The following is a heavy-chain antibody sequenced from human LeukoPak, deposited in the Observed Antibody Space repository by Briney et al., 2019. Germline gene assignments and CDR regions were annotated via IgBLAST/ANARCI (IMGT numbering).Heavy chain of an antibody. D-gene: IGHD3-3*01. V-gene: IGHV1-18*04. CDR3: ARDYEGSSFDI. CDR2: ISAYNGNT. Sequence: ASVKVSCKASGYAFTTYPMNWVRQAPGQGLEWMGWISAYNGNTNYAQKLQGRVTMTTDTSTSTAYMELRSLRSDDTAVYYCARDYEGSSFDIWGQGTMVTVSS. J-gene: IGHJ3*02. CDR1: GYAFTTYP.